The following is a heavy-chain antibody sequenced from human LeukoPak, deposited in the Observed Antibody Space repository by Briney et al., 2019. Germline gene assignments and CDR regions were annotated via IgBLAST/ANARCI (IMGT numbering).Heavy chain of an antibody. D-gene: IGHD4-23*01. CDR3: ARDEGLRWPKKKYAFDI. CDR1: GGTFSSYA. CDR2: IILLLGIA. Sequence: GSSVKVSCKASGGTFSSYAISWVRQAPGQGLEWIGRIILLLGIANYAQKLQGRVTITAHKSTSTAYMELSSLRSEDTAVYYCARDEGLRWPKKKYAFDIWGQGTMVTVSS. V-gene: IGHV1-69*04. J-gene: IGHJ3*02.